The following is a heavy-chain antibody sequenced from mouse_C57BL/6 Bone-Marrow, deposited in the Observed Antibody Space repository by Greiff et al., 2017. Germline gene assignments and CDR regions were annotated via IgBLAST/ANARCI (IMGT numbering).Heavy chain of an antibody. Sequence: QVQLQQSGPELVRPGASVKISCKAPGYTFTSYWMQWVRQRPGQGLEWIGEIFPGSGSTYYNEKFKGKATLTVDTSSSTAYMQLSSLTSEDSAVYFCARERVVELYWYFDVWGTGTTVTVSS. CDR3: ARERVVELYWYFDV. CDR2: IFPGSGST. D-gene: IGHD1-1*01. CDR1: GYTFTSYW. J-gene: IGHJ1*03. V-gene: IGHV1-56*01.